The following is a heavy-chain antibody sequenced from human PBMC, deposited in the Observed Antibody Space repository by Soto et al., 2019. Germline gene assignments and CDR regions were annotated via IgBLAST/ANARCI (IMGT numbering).Heavy chain of an antibody. CDR1: GSPFTTLF. CDR2: INPTIGDT. D-gene: IGHD1-1*01. CDR3: ARGPSTGCFDS. J-gene: IGHJ4*02. Sequence: QVQLVQSGAEVKKPGASVKVSCKTSGSPFTTLFLHWMRQAPGQRLEWMGWINPTIGDTLRSQKFLGRVSITRDTSATTAYMDLTSLTSEDTAVYYCARGPSTGCFDSWGQGTLITVSS. V-gene: IGHV1-3*01.